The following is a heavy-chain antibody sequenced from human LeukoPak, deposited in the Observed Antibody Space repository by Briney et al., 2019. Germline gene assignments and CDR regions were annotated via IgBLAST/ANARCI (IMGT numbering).Heavy chain of an antibody. Sequence: SQTLSLTCVISGDSVSSSSAAWSWIRQSPSRGLEWLGRTYYRSKWYNDYAVSVKSRITINPDTSKNRFSLQLNSMTPEDTAVYYCARESVFGVGEFHFDYWGQGTLVTVSS. CDR2: TYYRSKWYN. D-gene: IGHD3-10*01. CDR1: GDSVSSSSAA. J-gene: IGHJ4*02. V-gene: IGHV6-1*01. CDR3: ARESVFGVGEFHFDY.